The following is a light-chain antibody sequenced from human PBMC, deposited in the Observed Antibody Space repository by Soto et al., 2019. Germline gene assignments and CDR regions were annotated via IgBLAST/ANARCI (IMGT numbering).Light chain of an antibody. CDR1: QSVSSN. Sequence: EIVMTPSPATLSVSPGERATLSCRASQSVSSNLAWYQQKPGQAPRLLIYGASSRATGIPDRFSGSGSGTDFTLTISRLEPEDFAVYYCQQCGNSPPWTFGQGTKVDI. J-gene: IGKJ1*01. V-gene: IGKV3-20*01. CDR3: QQCGNSPPWT. CDR2: GAS.